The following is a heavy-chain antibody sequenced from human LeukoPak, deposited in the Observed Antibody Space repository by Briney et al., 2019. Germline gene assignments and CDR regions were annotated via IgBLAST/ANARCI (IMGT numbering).Heavy chain of an antibody. D-gene: IGHD3-3*01. CDR3: ARHDFWSGYNMDV. Sequence: KTSETLSLTCTVSGGSISSHYWSWIRQPPGKGLEWIGYIYYSGSTNYNPSLKSRRTISVDTSKNQFSLKLSSVTAADTAVYYCARHDFWSGYNMDVWGKGTTVTVSS. CDR2: IYYSGST. V-gene: IGHV4-59*11. CDR1: GGSISSHY. J-gene: IGHJ6*03.